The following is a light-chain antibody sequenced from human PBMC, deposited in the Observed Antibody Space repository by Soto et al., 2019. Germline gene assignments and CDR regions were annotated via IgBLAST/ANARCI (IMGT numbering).Light chain of an antibody. Sequence: QSVLTQPASLSGSPGQSITISCTGTSSDIGAYDYVSWYQLHPGKAPKLMVFEVNNRPSGVSYRFSGSKSGNTASLTISGLQAEDEADYFCSSYSISTAYLFGTGTKVTVL. CDR1: SSDIGAYDY. J-gene: IGLJ1*01. CDR3: SSYSISTAYL. CDR2: EVN. V-gene: IGLV2-14*01.